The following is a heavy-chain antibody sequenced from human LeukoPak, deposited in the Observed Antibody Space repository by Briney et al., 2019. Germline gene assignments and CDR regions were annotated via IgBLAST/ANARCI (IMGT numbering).Heavy chain of an antibody. CDR3: AREHGSGSYYNPVGFDY. D-gene: IGHD3-10*01. Sequence: ASVKVFCKASGYTFSSYGISWVRQAPGQGREGMGGISAYNGNINYIEKFEGRVTMTTDTSTSTAYMELRSLRSDDTAVYYCAREHGSGSYYNPVGFDYWGQGTLVTVSS. J-gene: IGHJ4*02. CDR1: GYTFSSYG. CDR2: ISAYNGNI. V-gene: IGHV1-18*01.